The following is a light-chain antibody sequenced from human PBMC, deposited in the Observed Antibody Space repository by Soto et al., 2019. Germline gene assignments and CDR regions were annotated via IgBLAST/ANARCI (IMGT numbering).Light chain of an antibody. J-gene: IGKJ4*01. CDR1: QSVNGY. CDR2: GAS. Sequence: EYLLTQVPATRSLSPGETAALSCRASQSVNGYVACYQQKPGEAPRLLIYGASTRASGTPARFSGSGSGTHFTLTISSLEPEDFAVYYCQQRSNWPPILTFGGGTKVEL. V-gene: IGKV3-11*01. CDR3: QQRSNWPPILT.